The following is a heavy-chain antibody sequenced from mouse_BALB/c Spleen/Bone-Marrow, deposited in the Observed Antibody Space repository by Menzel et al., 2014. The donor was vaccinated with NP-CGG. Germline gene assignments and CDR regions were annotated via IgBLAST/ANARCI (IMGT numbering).Heavy chain of an antibody. J-gene: IGHJ4*01. V-gene: IGHV14-3*02. D-gene: IGHD4-1*01. Sequence: VTLKECGAELVKPGASVKLSCTASGFNIKDTYMRWVKQRPEQGLEWIGRIDPANGNTKYDPKFQGKTTITADTSSNTAYLPLSSLTSEDTAVYYCARWEYYAMDYWGQGTSVTVSS. CDR3: ARWEYYAMDY. CDR2: IDPANGNT. CDR1: GFNIKDTY.